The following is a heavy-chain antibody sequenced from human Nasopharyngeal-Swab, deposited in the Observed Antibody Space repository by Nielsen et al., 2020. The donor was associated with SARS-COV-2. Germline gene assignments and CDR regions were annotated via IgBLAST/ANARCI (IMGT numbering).Heavy chain of an antibody. J-gene: IGHJ6*03. Sequence: GGSLRLSCAASGFTVSSNYMNWVRQPPGKGLEWISVLYSGGNTYYADSVKGRFTISRDNSKSTLYLQMNNLRAEDAAVYYCARSRNYYYYMDVWGKGTTVTVSS. CDR2: LYSGGNT. CDR3: ARSRNYYYYMDV. V-gene: IGHV3-66*01. CDR1: GFTVSSNY.